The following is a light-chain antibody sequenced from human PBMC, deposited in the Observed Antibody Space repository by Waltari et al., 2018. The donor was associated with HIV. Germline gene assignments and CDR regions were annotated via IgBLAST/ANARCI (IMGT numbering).Light chain of an antibody. CDR3: QQFGNSPSPTWT. CDR1: QSVGSSF. V-gene: IGKV3-20*01. J-gene: IGKJ1*01. Sequence: EIVLTQSPGTLSLSPGERATLSCRASQSVGSSFLAGYQQKPGQAPRLLIYGASTRATGIPDRFTGSGSGTDFALTISRLEPEDFAVYFCQQFGNSPSPTWTFGQGTKVEIK. CDR2: GAS.